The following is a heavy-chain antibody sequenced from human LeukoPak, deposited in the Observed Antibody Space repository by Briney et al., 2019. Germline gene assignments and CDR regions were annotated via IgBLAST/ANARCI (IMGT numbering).Heavy chain of an antibody. D-gene: IGHD3-3*01. CDR2: VTGSGSTR. J-gene: IGHJ4*02. V-gene: IGHV3-23*01. CDR1: GFTFSSYA. CDR3: AKDRDHRSGYFSEFDS. Sequence: PGGSLRLSCAASGFTFSSYAMAWVGQAPGKGGEGGAVVTGSGSTRFYADTVKGRFTISRDNSRSTLYLQMNSLRTEDTAVYYCAKDRDHRSGYFSEFDSWGQGTLVTVSS.